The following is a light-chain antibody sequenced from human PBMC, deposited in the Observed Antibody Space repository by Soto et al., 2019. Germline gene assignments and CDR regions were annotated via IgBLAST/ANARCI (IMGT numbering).Light chain of an antibody. V-gene: IGKV3-20*01. CDR3: QHYDSFLIT. CDR2: GAS. Sequence: EIVLTQSPGTLSLSPGERATLSCRASQGVSSGYLAWYQQKPGQAPRLVIYGASTRATGIPDRFSGSGSGTDFTLTISRLESEDFAVYYCQHYDSFLITFGQGTRLEIK. J-gene: IGKJ5*01. CDR1: QGVSSGY.